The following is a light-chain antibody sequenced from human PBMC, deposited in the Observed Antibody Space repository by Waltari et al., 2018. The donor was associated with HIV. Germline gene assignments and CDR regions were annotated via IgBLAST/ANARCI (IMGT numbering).Light chain of an antibody. Sequence: DVQMTQSPSSLSASVGDRVAITCRASQGIGSDLAWYQQKPGKVPRLLIYGVSTLQSGVPARFSGSGSGTDFTLTITNLQTEDFSFYYCQRYDRAPYTCGPGTRLELK. CDR1: QGIGSD. CDR2: GVS. V-gene: IGKV1-27*01. J-gene: IGKJ2*01. CDR3: QRYDRAPYT.